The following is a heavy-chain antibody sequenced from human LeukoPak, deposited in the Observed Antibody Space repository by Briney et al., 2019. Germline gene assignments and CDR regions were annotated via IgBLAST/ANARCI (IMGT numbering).Heavy chain of an antibody. V-gene: IGHV4-59*08. CDR1: GGSISSYY. CDR3: ARRRGSYYSDGMDV. D-gene: IGHD1-26*01. Sequence: SETLSLTCTVSGGSISSYYWSWIRQPPGKGLEWIGYIYYSGSTNYNPSLKSRVTISVDTSKNQFSLKLSSVTPADTAVYYCARRRGSYYSDGMDVWGQGTTVTVSS. J-gene: IGHJ6*02. CDR2: IYYSGST.